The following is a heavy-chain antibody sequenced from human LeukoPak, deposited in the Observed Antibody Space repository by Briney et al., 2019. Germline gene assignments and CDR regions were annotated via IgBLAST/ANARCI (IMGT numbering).Heavy chain of an antibody. CDR2: INWNGGST. CDR1: GFTFDDYG. D-gene: IGHD1-7*01. CDR3: ASPNIPTTRTTYYFDY. V-gene: IGHV3-20*04. J-gene: IGHJ4*02. Sequence: PGGSLRLSCAASGFTFDDYGMSWVRQAPGKGLEWVSGINWNGGSTGYADSVKGRFTISRDNSKNTLYLQMNSLRAEDTAVYYCASPNIPTTRTTYYFDYWGQGTLVTVSS.